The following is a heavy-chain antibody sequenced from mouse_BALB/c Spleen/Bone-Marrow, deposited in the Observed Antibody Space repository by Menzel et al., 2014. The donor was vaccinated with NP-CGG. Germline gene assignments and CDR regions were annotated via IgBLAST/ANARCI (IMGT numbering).Heavy chain of an antibody. CDR1: GFSLTGYG. Sequence: VQGVESGPGLVSPSQRLSITCTVSGFSLTGYGVSWVRRSPGKGLEWLGMICGDGSTDYNSALKSRLSISKDNSRSQVFLKMNSLQTDDTARYYCARDSFLITRALDYWGQGTSVTVSS. J-gene: IGHJ4*01. D-gene: IGHD2-4*01. CDR3: ARDSFLITRALDY. V-gene: IGHV2-6-7*01. CDR2: ICGDGST.